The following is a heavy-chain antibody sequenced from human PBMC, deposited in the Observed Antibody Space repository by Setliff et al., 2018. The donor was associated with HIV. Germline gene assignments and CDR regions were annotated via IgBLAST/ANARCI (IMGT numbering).Heavy chain of an antibody. V-gene: IGHV4-31*11. CDR2: IYYSGST. J-gene: IGHJ4*02. Sequence: SETLSLTCAVYGGSFSGYYWSWIRQHPGKGLEWIGYIYYSGSTYYNPSLKSRVTILVDTSKNQFSLKLSSVTAADTAVYYCARLVSSSSKFDSWGQGTLVTVSS. CDR3: ARLVSSSSKFDS. CDR1: GGSFSGYY. D-gene: IGHD6-6*01.